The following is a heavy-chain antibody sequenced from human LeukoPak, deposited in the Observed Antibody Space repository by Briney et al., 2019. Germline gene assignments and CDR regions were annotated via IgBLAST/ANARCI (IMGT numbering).Heavy chain of an antibody. J-gene: IGHJ6*02. CDR1: GGSISSHY. Sequence: SETLSLTCTVSGGSISSHYWSWIRQPPGKGLEWIGYIYYSGSTNYNPSLKSRVTISVDTSKNQFSLKLSSVTAADTAVYYCARDRVAVAGTYYYGMDVWGQGTTVTVSS. CDR3: ARDRVAVAGTYYYGMDV. D-gene: IGHD6-19*01. V-gene: IGHV4-59*11. CDR2: IYYSGST.